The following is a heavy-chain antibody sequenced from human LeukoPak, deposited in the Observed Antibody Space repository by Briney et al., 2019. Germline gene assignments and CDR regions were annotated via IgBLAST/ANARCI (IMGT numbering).Heavy chain of an antibody. V-gene: IGHV3-30*18. J-gene: IGHJ3*02. CDR1: GFTFSSYG. D-gene: IGHD3-22*01. CDR3: AKGYYYDSSGYYLLTNDDAFDI. CDR2: ISYDGSNK. Sequence: GGSLRLSCAASGFTFSSYGMHWVRQAPGKGLEWVAVISYDGSNKYYADSVKGRFTISRDNSKNTLYLQMNSLRAEDTAVYYCAKGYYYDSSGYYLLTNDDAFDIWGQGTMVTVS.